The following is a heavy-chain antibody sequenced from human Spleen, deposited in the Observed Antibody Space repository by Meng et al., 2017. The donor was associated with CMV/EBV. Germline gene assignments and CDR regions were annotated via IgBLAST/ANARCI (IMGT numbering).Heavy chain of an antibody. D-gene: IGHD2/OR15-2a*01. CDR1: GGSISSSSYY. CDR2: IHCSGTN. V-gene: IGHV4-39*07. CDR3: ARVFGEYCISSGCLWAFDP. Sequence: AETLSLTCTASGGSISSSSYYWGWIRQPPGKGLEWIGSIHCSGTNYYNPSLKSRFTISVDTAKNQFSLRLSSVNAADTAVYYSARVFGEYCISSGCLWAFDPWGQGTLVTVSS. J-gene: IGHJ5*02.